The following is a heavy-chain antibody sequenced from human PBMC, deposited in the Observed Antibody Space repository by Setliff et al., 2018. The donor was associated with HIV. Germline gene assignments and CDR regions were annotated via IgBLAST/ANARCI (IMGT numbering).Heavy chain of an antibody. CDR2: IYDSKNT. Sequence: SETLSLTCTVSGGSISSSSYYWSWIRQPPGRGLEWIGSIYDSKNTYYTPSLKRRITITVDTSKNQFSLKLNSVTAADTAVYYCATIPAYYYGSGSYPGAFDIWGQGTMVTVSS. J-gene: IGHJ3*02. D-gene: IGHD3-10*01. CDR3: ATIPAYYYGSGSYPGAFDI. CDR1: GGSISSSSYY. V-gene: IGHV4-39*07.